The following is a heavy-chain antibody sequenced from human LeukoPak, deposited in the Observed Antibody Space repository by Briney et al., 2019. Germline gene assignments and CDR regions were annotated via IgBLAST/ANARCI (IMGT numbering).Heavy chain of an antibody. D-gene: IGHD6-19*01. Sequence: GGSLRLSCAASRFTFSSYDMSWVRQAPGKGLEWVSGITWNGANTGYADSVKGRFTISRDNAKNSLYLQMNSLRAEDTAFYYCARDGRSGWYSDYWGQGALVTVSS. CDR3: ARDGRSGWYSDY. J-gene: IGHJ4*02. CDR2: ITWNGANT. CDR1: RFTFSSYD. V-gene: IGHV3-20*04.